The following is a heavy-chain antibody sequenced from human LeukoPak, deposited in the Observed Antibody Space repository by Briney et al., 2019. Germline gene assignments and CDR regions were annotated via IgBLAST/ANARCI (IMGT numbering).Heavy chain of an antibody. CDR2: ISGSGGST. V-gene: IGHV3-23*01. CDR1: GLTFTTYA. D-gene: IGHD3-22*01. J-gene: IGHJ4*02. Sequence: PGGSLRLSCAASGLTFTTYAMSWDRQAPGKGLEWVSAISGSGGSTYYADSVKGRFTISRDNSKNTVYLQMNSLRAEDTAVYYCAKVGNDVLAYYYDSSGYPDYWGQGTLVTVSS. CDR3: AKVGNDVLAYYYDSSGYPDY.